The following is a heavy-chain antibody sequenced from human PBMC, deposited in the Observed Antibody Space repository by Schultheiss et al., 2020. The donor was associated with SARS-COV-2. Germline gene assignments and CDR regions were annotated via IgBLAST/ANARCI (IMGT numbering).Heavy chain of an antibody. CDR1: GGSFSGYY. CDR2: INHSGST. V-gene: IGHV4-34*01. J-gene: IGHJ4*02. Sequence: SETLSLTCAVYGGSFSGYYWSWIRQPPGKGLEWMGEINHSGSTNYNPSLKSRVTISVDTSKNQFSLKLNSVTAADTAVYYCARSSELGYYFDYWGQGTLVTVSS. CDR3: ARSSELGYYFDY. D-gene: IGHD7-27*01.